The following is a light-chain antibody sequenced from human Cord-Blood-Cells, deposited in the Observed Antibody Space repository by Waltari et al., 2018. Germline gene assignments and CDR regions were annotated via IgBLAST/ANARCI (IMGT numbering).Light chain of an antibody. CDR3: CSYAGSSTWV. J-gene: IGLJ3*02. V-gene: IGLV2-23*01. CDR2: EGS. CDR1: SSDVGSYNL. Sequence: QSALTQPASVSGSPGQSITISCTGTSSDVGSYNLVSWYQQQPGKAPNLIIYEGSKRPSGVSNRFSGSKSGNTASLTISGLQAEDEADYYCCSYAGSSTWVFGGGTKLTVL.